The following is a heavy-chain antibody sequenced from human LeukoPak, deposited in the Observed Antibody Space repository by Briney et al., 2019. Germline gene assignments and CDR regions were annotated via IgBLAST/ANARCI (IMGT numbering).Heavy chain of an antibody. CDR2: IYSGGST. V-gene: IGHV3-66*02. Sequence: GGSLRPSCAASGFTFSDYYMNWVRQAPGKGLEWVSIIYSGGSTYYADSVKGRFTISRDNAKNTVFLQMNSLRTEDTAVYYCARYPPSPRLQAVSGTNYFHYWGQGTLVTVSS. D-gene: IGHD6-19*01. J-gene: IGHJ4*02. CDR1: GFTFSDYY. CDR3: ARYPPSPRLQAVSGTNYFHY.